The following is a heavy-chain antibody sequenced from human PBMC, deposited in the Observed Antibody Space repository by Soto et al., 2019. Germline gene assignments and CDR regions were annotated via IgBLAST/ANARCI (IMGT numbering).Heavy chain of an antibody. V-gene: IGHV3-49*04. D-gene: IGHD1-26*01. Sequence: GGSLRLSCVASGFTFTNYAINWVRQAPGKGLEWVGFIRNTPYGGTTDYAASVRGRFTISRDDSASIAYLQMNSLKTEDSGLYYCSRGSFGYYGPWGPGTLVTVSS. CDR3: SRGSFGYYGP. CDR1: GFTFTNYA. J-gene: IGHJ5*02. CDR2: IRNTPYGGTT.